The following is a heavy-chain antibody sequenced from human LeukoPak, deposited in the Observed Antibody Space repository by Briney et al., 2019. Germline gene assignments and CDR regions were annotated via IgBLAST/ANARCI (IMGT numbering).Heavy chain of an antibody. Sequence: GGSLRLSCAASGFTFSSYAMHWVRQAPGKGLEYVSAISGNGGSTYYANSVRGRFTISRDNSKNTLYLQMGSLRAEDTAVYYCASSLGIRRYFDLWGRGTLVTVSS. CDR1: GFTFSSYA. V-gene: IGHV3-64*01. D-gene: IGHD7-27*01. CDR3: ASSLGIRRYFDL. CDR2: ISGNGGST. J-gene: IGHJ2*01.